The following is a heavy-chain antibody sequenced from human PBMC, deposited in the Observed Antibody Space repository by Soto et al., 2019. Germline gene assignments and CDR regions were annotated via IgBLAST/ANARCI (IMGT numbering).Heavy chain of an antibody. J-gene: IGHJ5*02. Sequence: SETLSLTCTVSGGSISSSSYYWGWIRQPPGKGLEWIGSIYYSGSTYYNTSLKSRVTISVDTSKNQFSLKLSSVTAADTAVYYCARDSSGYYNWFDPWGQGTLVTVSS. CDR2: IYYSGST. CDR3: ARDSSGYYNWFDP. D-gene: IGHD3-22*01. CDR1: GGSISSSSYY. V-gene: IGHV4-39*01.